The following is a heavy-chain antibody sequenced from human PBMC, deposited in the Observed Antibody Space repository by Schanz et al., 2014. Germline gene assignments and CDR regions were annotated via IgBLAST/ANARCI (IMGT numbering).Heavy chain of an antibody. Sequence: VQSVHSGTEVQKLGASVKVSCQTSGYTFTAYGINWVRQAPGQGLEWIGWISAQTGDTRYAQKMQGRVTMTRDVSSTTAFLELRSLRYDDTAVYYCARDQSPYTNSSDVRYFDYWGQGSLXTVSP. CDR2: ISAQTGDT. J-gene: IGHJ4*02. CDR1: GYTFTAYG. D-gene: IGHD6-6*01. V-gene: IGHV1-18*01. CDR3: ARDQSPYTNSSDVRYFDY.